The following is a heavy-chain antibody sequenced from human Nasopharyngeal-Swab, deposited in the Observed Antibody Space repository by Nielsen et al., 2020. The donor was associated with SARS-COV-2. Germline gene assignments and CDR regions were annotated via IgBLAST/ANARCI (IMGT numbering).Heavy chain of an antibody. J-gene: IGHJ5*02. D-gene: IGHD2-15*01. Sequence: SQTLSLTCAISGDSVSSTTAAWSWIRQSPSRGLEWLGRTWYRSKWHYDYAESVKSRITINPDTTKNQFYLQLNSVTPEDTAVYYCARGSQGTRWSWGQGTLVTVSS. CDR3: ARGSQGTRWS. V-gene: IGHV6-1*01. CDR1: GDSVSSTTAA. CDR2: TWYRSKWHY.